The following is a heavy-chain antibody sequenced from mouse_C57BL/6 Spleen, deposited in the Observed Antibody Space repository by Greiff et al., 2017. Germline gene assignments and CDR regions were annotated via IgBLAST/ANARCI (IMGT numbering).Heavy chain of an antibody. CDR1: GFSLSTSGMG. V-gene: IGHV8-12*01. D-gene: IGHD2-1*01. CDR3: ARSSGNYDYFDY. Sequence: QVTLKVSGPGILQSSPTLSLSCSFSGFSLSTSGMGVSWIRQPSGKGLEWLAHSYWDDDKRYNPSLKSRLTISKDTSRNQVFLKITRVDTADTATYYCARSSGNYDYFDYWGQGTTLTVSS. CDR2: SYWDDDK. J-gene: IGHJ2*01.